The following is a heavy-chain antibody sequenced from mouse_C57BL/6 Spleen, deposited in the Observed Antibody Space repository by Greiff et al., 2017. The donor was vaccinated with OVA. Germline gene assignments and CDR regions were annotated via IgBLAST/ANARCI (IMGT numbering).Heavy chain of an antibody. CDR1: GYTFTSYW. CDR3: AREGSNLSAMDY. D-gene: IGHD2-5*01. J-gene: IGHJ4*01. CDR2: IDPSDSET. Sequence: QVHVKQPGAELVRPGSSVKLSCKASGYTFTSYWMHWVKQRPIQGLEWIGNIDPSDSETHYNQKFKDKATLTVDKSSSTAYMQLSSLTSEDSAVYYCAREGSNLSAMDYWGQGTSVTVSS. V-gene: IGHV1-52*01.